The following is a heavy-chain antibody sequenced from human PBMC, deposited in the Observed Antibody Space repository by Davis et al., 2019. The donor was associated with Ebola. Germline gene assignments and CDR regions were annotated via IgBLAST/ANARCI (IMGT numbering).Heavy chain of an antibody. D-gene: IGHD6-19*01. CDR3: AKSPLSSGWLYFDY. J-gene: IGHJ4*02. V-gene: IGHV3-21*04. CDR1: GFTFSSYW. CDR2: ISSSSSYI. Sequence: PGGSLRLSCAASGFTFSSYWMNWVRQAPGKGLEWVSSISSSSSYIYYADSVKGRFTISRDNAKNSLYLQMNSLRAEDTAVYYCAKSPLSSGWLYFDYWGQGTLVTVSS.